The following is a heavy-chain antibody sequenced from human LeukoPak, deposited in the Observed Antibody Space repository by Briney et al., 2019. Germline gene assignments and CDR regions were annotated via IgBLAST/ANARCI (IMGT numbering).Heavy chain of an antibody. CDR3: ARQKPYPKDYYYGMDV. J-gene: IGHJ6*02. V-gene: IGHV4-39*01. Sequence: PGASLRLSCAASGFTFSSYAMSWIRQPPGKGLEWIGSIYYSGSTYYNPSLKSRVTISVDTSKNQFSLKLSSVTAADTAVYYCARQKPYPKDYYYGMDVWGQGTTVTVSS. CDR2: IYYSGST. CDR1: GFTFSSYA. D-gene: IGHD1-14*01.